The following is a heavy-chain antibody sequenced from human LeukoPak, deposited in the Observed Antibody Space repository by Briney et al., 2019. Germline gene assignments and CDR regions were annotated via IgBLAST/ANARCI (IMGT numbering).Heavy chain of an antibody. Sequence: ASVKVSCKASGYTFTSYDINWVRQATGQGLEWMGWMNPNSGNTGYAQKFQGRVTMTRNTSISTAYMDLSSLRSDDTAVYYCARGSSGWEYLNWFDPWGQGTLVTVSS. D-gene: IGHD6-19*01. CDR2: MNPNSGNT. CDR3: ARGSSGWEYLNWFDP. J-gene: IGHJ5*02. V-gene: IGHV1-8*01. CDR1: GYTFTSYD.